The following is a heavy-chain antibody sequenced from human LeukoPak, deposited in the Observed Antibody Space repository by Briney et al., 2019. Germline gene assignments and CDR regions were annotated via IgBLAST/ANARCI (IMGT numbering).Heavy chain of an antibody. CDR1: GGSISSYY. J-gene: IGHJ4*02. CDR3: ARANFGVVAYFDY. D-gene: IGHD3-3*01. V-gene: IGHV4-59*01. CDR2: IYYSGST. Sequence: PSETLSLTCTVSGGSISSYYWSWIRQPPGKGLEWIGYIYYSGSTNYNPSLKSRVTISVDTSKNQFSLKLSSVTAADTAVYYCARANFGVVAYFDYWGQGTLVTVSS.